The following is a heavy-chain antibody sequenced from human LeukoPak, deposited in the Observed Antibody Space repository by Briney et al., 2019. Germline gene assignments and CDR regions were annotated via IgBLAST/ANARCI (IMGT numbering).Heavy chain of an antibody. CDR1: GYTFTSYY. CDR3: ARADSGGDSSGYNWFDP. CDR2: INPSGGRT. Sequence: ASVKVSCKASGYTFTSYYMHWVRQAPGQGLEWMGPINPSGGRTSYAQKFQGRVTMTRDTSTSTVYKDLSSLRSEDTAVYYCARADSGGDSSGYNWFDPWGQGTLVTVSS. J-gene: IGHJ5*02. V-gene: IGHV1-46*01. D-gene: IGHD3-22*01.